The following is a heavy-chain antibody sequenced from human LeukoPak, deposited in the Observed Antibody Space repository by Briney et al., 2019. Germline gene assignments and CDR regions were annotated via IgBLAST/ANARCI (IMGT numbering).Heavy chain of an antibody. CDR1: GFIFSSYA. V-gene: IGHV3-23*01. CDR2: ISGSGGTT. Sequence: PGGSLRLSCAASGFIFSSYAMSWVRRAPGEGLEWVSAISGSGGTTYYADSVKGRCTISRDNSKNTLYLQMNSLRAEDTAVYYCAKIGDYYGSGSKIDYWGQGTLVTVSS. D-gene: IGHD3-10*01. J-gene: IGHJ4*02. CDR3: AKIGDYYGSGSKIDY.